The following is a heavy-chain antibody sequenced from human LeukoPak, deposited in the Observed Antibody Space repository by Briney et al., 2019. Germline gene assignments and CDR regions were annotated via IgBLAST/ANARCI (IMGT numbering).Heavy chain of an antibody. CDR1: GFTFSSYS. CDR3: ARDLGVVVAAYTFDY. Sequence: PGRSLRLSCAASGFTFSSYSMNWVRQAPGKGLEWVSSISSSSSYIYYADSVKGRFTISRDNAKNSLYLQMNSLRAEDTAVYYCARDLGVVVAAYTFDYWGQGTLVTVSS. D-gene: IGHD2-15*01. V-gene: IGHV3-21*01. CDR2: ISSSSSYI. J-gene: IGHJ4*02.